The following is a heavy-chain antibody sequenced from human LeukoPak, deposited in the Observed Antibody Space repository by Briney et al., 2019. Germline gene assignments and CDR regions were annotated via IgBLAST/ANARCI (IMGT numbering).Heavy chain of an antibody. CDR3: VSHYDDSSGYYYRDY. Sequence: SETLSLTCTVSGGSISSYYWSWIRQPPGKGLEWIGYIYYSRNINYNPSLKSRVTISIDTSKNQFSLKLTSVTAADTAVYYCVSHYDDSSGYYYRDYWGQGTLVSVSS. CDR2: IYYSRNI. J-gene: IGHJ4*02. V-gene: IGHV4-59*01. D-gene: IGHD3-22*01. CDR1: GGSISSYY.